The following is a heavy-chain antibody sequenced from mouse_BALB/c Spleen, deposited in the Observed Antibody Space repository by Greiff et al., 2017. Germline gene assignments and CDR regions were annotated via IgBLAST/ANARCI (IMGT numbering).Heavy chain of an antibody. V-gene: IGHV2-6-7*01. CDR1: GFSLTGYG. D-gene: IGHD2-1*01. J-gene: IGHJ4*01. CDR3: ARDSYYGNYRYAMDY. CDR2: IWGDGST. Sequence: QVQLKESGPGLVAPSQSLSITCTVSGFSLTGYGVNWVRQPPGKGLEWLGMIWGDGSTDYNSALKSRLSISKDNSKSQVFLKMNSLQTDDTARYYCARDSYYGNYRYAMDYWGQGTSGTVSA.